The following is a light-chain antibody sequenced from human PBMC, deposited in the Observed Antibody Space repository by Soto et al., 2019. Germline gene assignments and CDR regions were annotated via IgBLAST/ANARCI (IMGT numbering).Light chain of an antibody. CDR1: SSNIGAGYD. CDR2: DNN. Sequence: QSVLTQPPSVSGAPGQRVTISCTGSSSNIGAGYDVHWYQQLPGTAPKLLIYDNNNRPSGVPDRFSVSKSGTSASLAITGLQAEDEADYYCQSYDSGLGGSVFGGGTKLTVL. V-gene: IGLV1-40*01. CDR3: QSYDSGLGGSV. J-gene: IGLJ2*01.